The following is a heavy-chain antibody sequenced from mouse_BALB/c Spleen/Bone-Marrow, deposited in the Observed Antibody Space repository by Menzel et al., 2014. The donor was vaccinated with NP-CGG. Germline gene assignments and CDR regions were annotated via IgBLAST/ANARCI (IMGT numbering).Heavy chain of an antibody. CDR3: ARFYYCSSYAMDY. V-gene: IGHV1S81*02. D-gene: IGHD1-1*01. Sequence: QGQLQQPGAELGKPGASAKLSCKATGYTFTSYWMHWVKQRPGQGLEWIGEINPSNGRTNYNEKFKSKAPLAVDKSTSAAYMQLSSLTSEDCEVYYCARFYYCSSYAMDYWGQRTSVTISS. CDR1: GYTFTSYW. J-gene: IGHJ4*01. CDR2: INPSNGRT.